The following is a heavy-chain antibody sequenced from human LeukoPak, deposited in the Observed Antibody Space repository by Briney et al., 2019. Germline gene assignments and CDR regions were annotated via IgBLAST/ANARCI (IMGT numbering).Heavy chain of an antibody. CDR3: VFDSTVTTSMSDAFDI. CDR2: ISSSSSYT. Sequence: PGGSLRLSCAASGFTFSDYYMSWIRQAPGKGLEWVSYISSSSSYTNYADSVKGRFTISRDNAKNSLYLQMNSLRAEDTAVYYCVFDSTVTTSMSDAFDIWGQGTMVTVSS. V-gene: IGHV3-11*03. J-gene: IGHJ3*02. CDR1: GFTFSDYY. D-gene: IGHD4-17*01.